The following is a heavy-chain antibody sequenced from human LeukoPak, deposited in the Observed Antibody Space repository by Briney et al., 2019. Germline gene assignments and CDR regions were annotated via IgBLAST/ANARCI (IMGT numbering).Heavy chain of an antibody. CDR2: INAGNGNT. D-gene: IGHD6-13*01. CDR1: GYSFSDYA. Sequence: ASVKVSCKASGYSFSDYAVNWVRQAPGQGLEWMGWINAGNGNTKYSQKFQGRVTITRDTSASTAYMELSSLRPEDTAVYYCARGADSSSWYGGWFDPWGQGTLVTVSS. J-gene: IGHJ5*02. V-gene: IGHV1-3*01. CDR3: ARGADSSSWYGGWFDP.